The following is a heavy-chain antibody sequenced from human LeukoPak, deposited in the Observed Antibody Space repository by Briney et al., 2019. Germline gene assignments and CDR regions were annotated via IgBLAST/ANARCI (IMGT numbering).Heavy chain of an antibody. CDR1: GGSISSYY. CDR3: ARAPPGAVAGKGRFDY. V-gene: IGHV4-59*01. D-gene: IGHD6-13*01. CDR2: IYESGST. Sequence: SETLSLTCTVSGGSISSYYWSWIRQPPGKGLEWIGYIYESGSTNYNPSLKSRVTMSVDTSKNQFSLKLSSVTAADTAVYYCARAPPGAVAGKGRFDYWGQGTLVTVSS. J-gene: IGHJ4*02.